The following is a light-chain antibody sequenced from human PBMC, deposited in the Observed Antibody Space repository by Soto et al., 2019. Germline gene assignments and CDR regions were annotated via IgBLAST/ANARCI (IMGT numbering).Light chain of an antibody. Sequence: EIGLTQSPGTLSLSPRERATLSCRASQSVSNNYLAWYQQKPGQAPRLLIYGASNRATGIPDGFSGSGSGTDFTLTISRLEPEDFAVYYCQQYGSSPGITFGQGTRLEIK. CDR3: QQYGSSPGIT. CDR1: QSVSNNY. CDR2: GAS. V-gene: IGKV3-20*01. J-gene: IGKJ5*01.